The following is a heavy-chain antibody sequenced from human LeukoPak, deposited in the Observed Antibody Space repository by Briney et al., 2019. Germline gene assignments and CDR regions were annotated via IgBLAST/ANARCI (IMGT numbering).Heavy chain of an antibody. J-gene: IGHJ4*02. V-gene: IGHV1-69*13. CDR3: ASYNQYSSGWYDY. CDR2: IIPIFGTA. D-gene: IGHD6-19*01. CDR1: GGTFSSYA. Sequence: SVKVSCKASGGTFSSYAISWVRQAPGQGLEWMGGIIPIFGTANYAQKFQGRVTITADESTSTAYMELSSLRSEDTAVYYCASYNQYSSGWYDYWGQGTLVTVSS.